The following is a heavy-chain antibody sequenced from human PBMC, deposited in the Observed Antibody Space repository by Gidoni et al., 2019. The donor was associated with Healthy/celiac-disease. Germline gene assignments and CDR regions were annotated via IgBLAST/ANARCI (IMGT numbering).Heavy chain of an antibody. J-gene: IGHJ4*02. CDR3: ASTSPQGLLTRY. CDR1: GGSFSGYY. CDR2: INHSGST. V-gene: IGHV4-34*01. Sequence: QVQLQQWGAGLLKPSETLSLTCAVYGGSFSGYYWSWIRQPPGKGLEWIGEINHSGSTNYNPSLKSRVTISVDTSKNQFSLKLSSVTAADTAVYYCASTSPQGLLTRYWGQGTLVTVSS. D-gene: IGHD2-21*01.